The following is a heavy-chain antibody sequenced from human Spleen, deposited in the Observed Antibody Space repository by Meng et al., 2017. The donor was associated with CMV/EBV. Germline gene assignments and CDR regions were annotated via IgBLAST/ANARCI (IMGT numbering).Heavy chain of an antibody. CDR2: IRDDGGDK. CDR3: AKDGYCSRTTCYMSV. D-gene: IGHD2-2*02. V-gene: IGHV3-30*02. J-gene: IGHJ1*01. Sequence: SGCIFRSYTRHWVRQAPGKGLEWVAFIRDDGGDKYYGDSVKGRFTISRDNSKNTLYLQMNSLRAEDRGVYYCAKDGYCSRTTCYMSVWGQGTLVTVSS. CDR1: GCIFRSYT.